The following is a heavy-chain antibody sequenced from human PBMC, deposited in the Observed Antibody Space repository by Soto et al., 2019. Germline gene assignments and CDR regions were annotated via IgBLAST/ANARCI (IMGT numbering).Heavy chain of an antibody. V-gene: IGHV4-30-4*02. CDR3: ASLWRHWNRDYYYGMDL. CDR2: IYYSGST. Sequence: PXYTLSVPGTVCGGSISSGDYYWSWIRQPPGKGLEWIGYIYYSGSTYYNPSLKSRVTISVDTSKNQFSLKLSSVTAADTAVYYCASLWRHWNRDYYYGMDLWGQGTTVTVSS. CDR1: GGSISSGDYY. J-gene: IGHJ6*02. D-gene: IGHD1-1*01.